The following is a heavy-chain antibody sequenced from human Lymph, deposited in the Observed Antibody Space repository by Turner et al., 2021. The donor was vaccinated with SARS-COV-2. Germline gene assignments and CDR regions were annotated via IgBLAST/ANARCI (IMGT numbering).Heavy chain of an antibody. D-gene: IGHD3-10*01. Sequence: EVQLVETGGGLIQPGGSLRLSCAASGFTVSSNYMTWVRQAPGKGLEWVSVIYSGGSTFYADSVKGRFTISRDNSKNTLYLQMNSLGAEDTAVYYCARDLVVYGMDVWGQGTTVTVSS. J-gene: IGHJ6*02. CDR1: GFTVSSNY. V-gene: IGHV3-53*02. CDR2: IYSGGST. CDR3: ARDLVVYGMDV.